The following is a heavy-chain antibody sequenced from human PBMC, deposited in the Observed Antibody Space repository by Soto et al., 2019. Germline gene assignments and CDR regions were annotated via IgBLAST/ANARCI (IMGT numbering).Heavy chain of an antibody. Sequence: PSETLSLTCAVYGGSFSGYYWSWIRQPPGKGLEWIGEINHSGSTNYNPSLKSRVTISVDTSKNQFSLKLSSVTAADTAVYYCARGRRNMPLWGQGTPVAVAS. V-gene: IGHV4-34*01. D-gene: IGHD2-2*01. J-gene: IGHJ4*01. CDR3: ARGRRNMPL. CDR1: GGSFSGYY. CDR2: INHSGST.